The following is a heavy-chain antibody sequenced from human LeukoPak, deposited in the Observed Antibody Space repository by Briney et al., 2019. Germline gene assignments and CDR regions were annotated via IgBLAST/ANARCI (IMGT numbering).Heavy chain of an antibody. CDR2: IIVGSGAT. V-gene: IGHV1-58*01. Sequence: SGKVSCKASGFTSTNFAVQWVRQARGQRLEWIGWIIVGSGATKCAQDFQERVTIIRDLSTSTLYMELRSLTSEDTAVYYCAADLSNPRMGASYLDSWGQGTLVTVSS. CDR3: AADLSNPRMGASYLDS. J-gene: IGHJ4*02. CDR1: GFTSTNFA. D-gene: IGHD3-16*01.